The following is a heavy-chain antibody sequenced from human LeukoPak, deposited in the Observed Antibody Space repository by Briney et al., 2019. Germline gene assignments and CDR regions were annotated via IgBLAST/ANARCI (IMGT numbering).Heavy chain of an antibody. CDR2: INSNGGHT. D-gene: IGHD4-17*01. Sequence: AGGSLNSSCSTSGFTFSSLALHWVGQAPGKGLEYVSAINSNGGHTYYADSVKDRFTISRDNSKNTLYLQMSSLRTEDTAVYFCVRRAPNGDCFLDYWGQGTLVTVSS. J-gene: IGHJ4*02. CDR1: GFTFSSLA. V-gene: IGHV3-64D*06. CDR3: VRRAPNGDCFLDY.